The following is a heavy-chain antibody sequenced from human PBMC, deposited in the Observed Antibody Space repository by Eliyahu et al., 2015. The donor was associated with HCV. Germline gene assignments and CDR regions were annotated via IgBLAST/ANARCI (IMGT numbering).Heavy chain of an antibody. Sequence: QVQLVESGGGVVQPGRSLRLSCAASGLTFXSFALHWVRQAPGKGLEWVSIISLDGIKKYYADSVKGRFTISRDNSKNTLYLQMNSLRPDDTAMYYCARDPRGYADFLTGHPLDYWGQGALVTVSS. D-gene: IGHD3-9*01. CDR3: ARDPRGYADFLTGHPLDY. CDR2: ISLDGIKK. J-gene: IGHJ4*02. CDR1: GLTFXSFA. V-gene: IGHV3-30-3*01.